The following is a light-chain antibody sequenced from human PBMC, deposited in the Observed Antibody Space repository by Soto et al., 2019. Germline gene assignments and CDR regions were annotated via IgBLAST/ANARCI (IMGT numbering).Light chain of an antibody. CDR3: QQYNNWPPT. Sequence: EIVMTQSPATLSVSPGERATLSCRASQSVSGNLAWYQQKPGQAPRLLIYGASTRATGIPARFSGSGSGTDFTLTISSLQSEDFEVYYCQQYNNWPPTFGQGTRLEIK. J-gene: IGKJ5*01. CDR2: GAS. CDR1: QSVSGN. V-gene: IGKV3-15*01.